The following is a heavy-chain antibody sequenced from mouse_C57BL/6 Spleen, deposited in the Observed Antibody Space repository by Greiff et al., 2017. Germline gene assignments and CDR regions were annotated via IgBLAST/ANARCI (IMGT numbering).Heavy chain of an antibody. D-gene: IGHD2-3*01. V-gene: IGHV1-78*01. J-gene: IGHJ4*01. CDR3: ARSGGYYTSSYAMDY. CDR1: GYTFTDHT. Sequence: VQRVESDAELVKPGASVKISCKVSGYTFTDHTIHWMKQRPEQGLEWIGYIYPRDGSTKYNEKFKGKATLTADKSSSTAYMQLNSLTSEDSAVYFCARSGGYYTSSYAMDYWGQGTSVTVSS. CDR2: IYPRDGST.